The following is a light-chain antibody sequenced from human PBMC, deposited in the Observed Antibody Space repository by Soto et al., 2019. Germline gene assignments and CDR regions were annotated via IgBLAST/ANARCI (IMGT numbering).Light chain of an antibody. CDR1: RSFSSSY. Sequence: EIVLTQSPDTLSLSPGERATLSCRASRSFSSSYLAWYQQTPGQAPRLLIYAASSRATGIPDRFSGSGSGTDFTLTISSLEPEDSAVYYCEQRINWPPTFGPGTKVDIK. CDR2: AAS. V-gene: IGKV3D-20*02. CDR3: EQRINWPPT. J-gene: IGKJ3*01.